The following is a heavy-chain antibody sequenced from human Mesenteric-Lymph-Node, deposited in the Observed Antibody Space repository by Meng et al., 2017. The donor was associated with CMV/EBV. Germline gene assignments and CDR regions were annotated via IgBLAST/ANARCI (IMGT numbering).Heavy chain of an antibody. CDR3: ARGSSYDILTGYFDY. Sequence: QVQFHQWGAGLLAPSETPSVTCAVYGGSFSGYYWNWIRQSPEKGLEWIGEINHSGSTTYNPSFTSRIIISVDTSTNQISLNMSSVTAADTAVYYCARGSSYDILTGYFDYWGQGALVTVSS. CDR2: INHSGST. CDR1: GGSFSGYY. D-gene: IGHD3-9*01. V-gene: IGHV4-34*01. J-gene: IGHJ4*02.